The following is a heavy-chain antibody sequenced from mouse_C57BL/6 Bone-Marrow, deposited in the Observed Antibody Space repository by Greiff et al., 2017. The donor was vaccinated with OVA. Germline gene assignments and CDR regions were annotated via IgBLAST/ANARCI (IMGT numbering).Heavy chain of an antibody. V-gene: IGHV1-63*01. CDR1: GYTFTNYW. CDR3: ARWFYVSHWYLDV. Sequence: VQLQQSGAELVRPGTSVKMSCKASGYTFTNYWIGWAKQRPGHGLEWIGDIYPGGGSTNYNEKFKGKVTLTADKSSSTAYMQFSSLTSEDSAISDCARWFYVSHWYLDVWGTGTTVTVSS. D-gene: IGHD1-1*01. J-gene: IGHJ1*03. CDR2: IYPGGGST.